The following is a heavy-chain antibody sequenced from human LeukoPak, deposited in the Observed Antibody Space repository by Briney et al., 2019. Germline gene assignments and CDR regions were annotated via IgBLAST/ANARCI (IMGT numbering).Heavy chain of an antibody. V-gene: IGHV1-69*04. CDR2: IIPILGIA. J-gene: IGHJ5*02. CDR1: GGTFSSYA. Sequence: SVRVSCKASGGTFSSYAISWVRQAPGQGLEWMGRIIPILGIANYAQKFQGRVTITTDKSTSTAYMELSSLRSEDTAVYYCARDRVYSSSPSPLTDIVVVPAAPRLYNWFDHWGQGTLVTVSS. D-gene: IGHD2-2*01. CDR3: ARDRVYSSSPSPLTDIVVVPAAPRLYNWFDH.